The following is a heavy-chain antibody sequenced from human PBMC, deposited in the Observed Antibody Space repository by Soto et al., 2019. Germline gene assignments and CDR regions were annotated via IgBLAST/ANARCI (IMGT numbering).Heavy chain of an antibody. J-gene: IGHJ6*02. D-gene: IGHD2-15*01. CDR3: ARELGYCSGGSCSIYYYYGMDV. Sequence: SETLSLTCAVYGGSFSGYYWSWIRQPPGKGLEWIGEINHSGSTNYNPSLKSRVTISVDTPKNQFSLKLSSVTAADTAVYYCARELGYCSGGSCSIYYYYGMDVWGQGTTVTVSS. CDR1: GGSFSGYY. V-gene: IGHV4-34*01. CDR2: INHSGST.